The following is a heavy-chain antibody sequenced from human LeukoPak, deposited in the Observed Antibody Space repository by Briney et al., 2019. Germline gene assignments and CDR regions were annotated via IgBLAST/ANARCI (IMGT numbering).Heavy chain of an antibody. J-gene: IGHJ4*02. V-gene: IGHV3-23*01. CDR1: GFTFSSYA. CDR2: ISGSGGST. Sequence: GGSLRLSCAASGFTFSSYAMSWVRQAPGKGLEWVSAISGSGGSTYYADSVKGRFTISRDNSKNTLYLQMNSLRAEDTAVYYCAKEIYDSSGYYSLFDYWGQGTLVTVSS. D-gene: IGHD3-22*01. CDR3: AKEIYDSSGYYSLFDY.